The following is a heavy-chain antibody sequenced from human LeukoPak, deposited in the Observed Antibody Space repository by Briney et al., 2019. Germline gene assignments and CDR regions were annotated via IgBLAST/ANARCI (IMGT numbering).Heavy chain of an antibody. V-gene: IGHV3-30-3*01. Sequence: GGSLRLSCAASGFTFSSYAMRWVRQAPGKGLEWVAVISYDGSNKYYADSVKGRFTISRDNSKNTLYLQMNSLRAEDTAVYYCARDGTTLDAFDIWGQGTMVTVSS. D-gene: IGHD1-7*01. J-gene: IGHJ3*02. CDR1: GFTFSSYA. CDR2: ISYDGSNK. CDR3: ARDGTTLDAFDI.